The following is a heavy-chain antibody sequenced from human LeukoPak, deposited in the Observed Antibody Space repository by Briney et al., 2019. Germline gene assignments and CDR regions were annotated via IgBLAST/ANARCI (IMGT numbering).Heavy chain of an antibody. CDR1: GFTFSSSY. CDR2: FYRGDST. J-gene: IGHJ4*02. D-gene: IGHD2-15*01. Sequence: GGSLRLSCAASGFTFSSSYMYWVRQAPGKGLEWVSFFYRGDSTYYAESVRGRFTISRDNSKNTLYLLMNSLIPEDTAVYYCAREVVSSPSYFDSWGQGTLVTVSS. CDR3: AREVVSSPSYFDS. V-gene: IGHV3-53*01.